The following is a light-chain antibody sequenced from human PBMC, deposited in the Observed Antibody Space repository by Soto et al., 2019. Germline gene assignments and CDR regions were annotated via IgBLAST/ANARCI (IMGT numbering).Light chain of an antibody. V-gene: IGKV2D-29*01. CDR1: QSLMYSNGKTY. CDR2: EVS. Sequence: DVVMTQTPSSLSVTPGQPASISCKSSQSLMYSNGKTYLYWYLQKPGQPPRLLMNEVSIPSCGVADRFSGSGSGTEFTLKISRVEAEDIGVYYCLQAGQLPLTFGGGTKV. J-gene: IGKJ4*01. CDR3: LQAGQLPLT.